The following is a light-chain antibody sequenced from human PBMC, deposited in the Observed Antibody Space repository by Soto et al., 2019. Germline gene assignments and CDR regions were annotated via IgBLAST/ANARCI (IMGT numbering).Light chain of an antibody. CDR2: DVS. CDR1: SSDVGGYNY. Sequence: QSVLTQPASVSGSPGQSITISCTGTSSDVGGYNYVSWYQQHPGKAPKLMIYDVSDRPSGISNRFSASKSGNTASLTISGPQAEDEADYYCCSYTSSSTPWVFGTGTRSPS. CDR3: CSYTSSSTPWV. J-gene: IGLJ1*01. V-gene: IGLV2-14*03.